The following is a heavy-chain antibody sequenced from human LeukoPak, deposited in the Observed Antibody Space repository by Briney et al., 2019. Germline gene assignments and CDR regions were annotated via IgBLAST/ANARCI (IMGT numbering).Heavy chain of an antibody. J-gene: IGHJ4*02. CDR3: TTVVGSYRPY. D-gene: IGHD3-16*02. Sequence: GTLSLTCGVSGGSISNTNWWTWVRQPPGKGLEWVGRIKSKTDGGTTDYAAPVKGRFTISRDDSKNTLYLQMNSLKTEDTAVYYCTTVVGSYRPYWGQGTLVTVSS. CDR1: GGSISNTNW. V-gene: IGHV3-15*01. CDR2: IKSKTDGGTT.